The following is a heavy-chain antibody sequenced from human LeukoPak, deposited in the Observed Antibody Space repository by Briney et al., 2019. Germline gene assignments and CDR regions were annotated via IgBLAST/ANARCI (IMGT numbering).Heavy chain of an antibody. CDR3: AREEYSSGWPH. Sequence: GASVKVSCKASGYTFTDYFMNWVRQAPGQGLEWMGWINPKSGGTVYAQKLQGRVTMTTDTSTSTAYMELRSLRSDDTAVYYCAREEYSSGWPHWGQGTLVTVSS. J-gene: IGHJ4*02. CDR1: GYTFTDYF. CDR2: INPKSGGT. V-gene: IGHV1-2*02. D-gene: IGHD6-19*01.